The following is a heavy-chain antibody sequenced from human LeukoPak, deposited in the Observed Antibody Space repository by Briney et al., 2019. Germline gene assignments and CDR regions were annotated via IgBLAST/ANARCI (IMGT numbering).Heavy chain of an antibody. Sequence: PSETLSLTCAVYGGSFSGYYWSWIRQPPGKGLEWIGEINHSGSTNYNPSLKSRVTISVDTSKNQFSLKLSSVTAADTAVYYCARGARGGGVTIFGVVIRINWFDPWGQGTLVTVSS. D-gene: IGHD3-3*01. J-gene: IGHJ5*02. CDR3: ARGARGGGVTIFGVVIRINWFDP. V-gene: IGHV4-34*01. CDR1: GGSFSGYY. CDR2: INHSGST.